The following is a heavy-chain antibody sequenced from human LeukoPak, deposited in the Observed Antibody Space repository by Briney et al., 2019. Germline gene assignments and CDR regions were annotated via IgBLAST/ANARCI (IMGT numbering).Heavy chain of an antibody. CDR1: GHTFTSYD. CDR3: ARGPYTIFGVVISYYYYMDV. J-gene: IGHJ6*03. D-gene: IGHD3-3*01. V-gene: IGHV1-8*03. Sequence: ASVKVSCKASGHTFTSYDINWVRQATGQGLEWMGWMNPNSGNTGYAQKFQGRVTITRNTSISTAYMELSSLRSEDTAVYYCARGPYTIFGVVISYYYYMDVWGKGTTVTVSS. CDR2: MNPNSGNT.